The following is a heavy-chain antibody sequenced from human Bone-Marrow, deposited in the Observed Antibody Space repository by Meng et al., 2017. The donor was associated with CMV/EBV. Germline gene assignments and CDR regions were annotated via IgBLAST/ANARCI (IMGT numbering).Heavy chain of an antibody. Sequence: ASVKVSCKASGYTFTSYGISWVRQAPGQGLEWMGWISAYNGNTNYAQKLQGRVTMTTDTSTSTAYMELRSLRSDDTAVYYCARDPSITIFGVVIRKYYYYGMVVWGQGTTATVSS. CDR1: GYTFTSYG. J-gene: IGHJ6*02. V-gene: IGHV1-18*01. CDR2: ISAYNGNT. D-gene: IGHD3-3*01. CDR3: ARDPSITIFGVVIRKYYYYGMVV.